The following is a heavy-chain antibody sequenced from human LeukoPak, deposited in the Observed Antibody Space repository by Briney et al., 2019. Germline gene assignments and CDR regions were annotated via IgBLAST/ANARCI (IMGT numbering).Heavy chain of an antibody. Sequence: ASVKVSCKASGYTFTGYYMHWVRQAPGQGLEWMGWINPNSGGTNYAQKFQGRVTMTRDTSISTAFMELSRLRSDDTAVYYCARDGSTTGSGYSSWFDYWGQGTLVTVSS. CDR1: GYTFTGYY. V-gene: IGHV1-2*02. CDR2: INPNSGGT. D-gene: IGHD3-22*01. J-gene: IGHJ4*02. CDR3: ARDGSTTGSGYSSWFDY.